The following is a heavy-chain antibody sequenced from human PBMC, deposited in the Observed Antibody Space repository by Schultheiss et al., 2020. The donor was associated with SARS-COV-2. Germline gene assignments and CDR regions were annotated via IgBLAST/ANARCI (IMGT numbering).Heavy chain of an antibody. CDR3: ASGRSSSYHDAFDI. V-gene: IGHV4-59*08. CDR2: IYYSGST. J-gene: IGHJ3*02. D-gene: IGHD6-13*01. CDR1: GGSISSYY. Sequence: GSLRLSCTVSGGSISSYYWSWIRQPPGKGLEWIGYIYYSGSTNYNPSLKSRVTISVDTSKNQFSLKLSSVTAADTAVYYCASGRSSSYHDAFDIWGQGTLVTGS.